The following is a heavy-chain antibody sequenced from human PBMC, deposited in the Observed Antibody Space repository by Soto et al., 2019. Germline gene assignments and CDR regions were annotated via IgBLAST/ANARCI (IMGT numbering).Heavy chain of an antibody. CDR1: GDSISSADYY. V-gene: IGHV4-30-4*01. Sequence: SETLSLTCTVSGDSISSADYYWSWVRQTPGKGLEWIGHIFYSGTTYYNPSLKSRLTISVDTSKNHFSLRLTSVTAADTAVYYCARDLWVEPELYYYGMDVWGQGTTVTVSS. D-gene: IGHD1-1*01. CDR2: IFYSGTT. J-gene: IGHJ6*02. CDR3: ARDLWVEPELYYYGMDV.